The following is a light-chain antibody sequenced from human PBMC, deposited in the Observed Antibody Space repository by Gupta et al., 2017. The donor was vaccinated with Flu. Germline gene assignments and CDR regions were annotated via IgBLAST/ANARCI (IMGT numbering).Light chain of an antibody. CDR1: QDIRND. Sequence: IQMTQFPSSLSASVGDRVSITCRASQDIRNDLGWYQQKAGKAPKRLIYDASSLQSGVPSRFSGSGSGTEFTLIIVSLQPEDFATYYCRQQNSCPLTFGPGTKVEIK. J-gene: IGKJ1*01. CDR3: RQQNSCPLT. V-gene: IGKV1-17*01. CDR2: DAS.